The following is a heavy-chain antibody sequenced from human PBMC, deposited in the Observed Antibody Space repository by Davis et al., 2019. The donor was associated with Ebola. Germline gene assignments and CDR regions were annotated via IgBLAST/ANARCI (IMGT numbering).Heavy chain of an antibody. J-gene: IGHJ4*02. D-gene: IGHD1-26*01. Sequence: FTFSRDNSKNTLYLQMNSLRAEDTAVYYCARAPMGAIYYFDYWGQGTLVTVSS. CDR3: ARAPMGAIYYFDY. V-gene: IGHV3-30*01.